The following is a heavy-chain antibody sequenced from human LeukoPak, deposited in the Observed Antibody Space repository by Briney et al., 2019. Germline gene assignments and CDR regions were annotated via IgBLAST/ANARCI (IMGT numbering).Heavy chain of an antibody. V-gene: IGHV4-34*01. CDR1: GGSFSGYY. CDR2: INHSGRT. CDR3: ARGPHQYCSGGSCYQFDY. J-gene: IGHJ4*02. D-gene: IGHD2-15*01. Sequence: SETLSLTCAVYGGSFSGYYWSWIRQPPGKGLEWIGEINHSGRTNYNPSLKSRVTISVDTSKNQFSLKLSSVTAADTAVYYCARGPHQYCSGGSCYQFDYWGQGTLVTVSS.